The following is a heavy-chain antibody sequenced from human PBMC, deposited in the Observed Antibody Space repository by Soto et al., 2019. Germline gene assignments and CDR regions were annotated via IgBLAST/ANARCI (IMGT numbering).Heavy chain of an antibody. Sequence: QVQLQESGPGLVKPSETLSLTCTVSGGSIHNYYWNWIRQPPGKGLEWIGYIYSSGSTNYNPSLKSRFTISVDTSKNQFSLKLSSVTAADTAVYYCARGYSSSSYNWFDPWGQGTLDTVSS. J-gene: IGHJ5*02. CDR1: GGSIHNYY. D-gene: IGHD6-13*01. CDR2: IYSSGST. CDR3: ARGYSSSSYNWFDP. V-gene: IGHV4-59*01.